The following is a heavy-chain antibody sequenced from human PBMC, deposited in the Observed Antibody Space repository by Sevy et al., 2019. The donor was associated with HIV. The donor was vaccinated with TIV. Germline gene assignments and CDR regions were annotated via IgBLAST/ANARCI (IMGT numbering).Heavy chain of an antibody. CDR3: ARGDDSSGYYVRVFDY. V-gene: IGHV3-11*01. Sequence: LSLTCAASGFTFSDYYMSWIRQAPGKGLEWVSYISSSGSTIYYADSVKGPFTISRDNAKNSLYLQMNSLRAEDTAVYYCARGDDSSGYYVRVFDYWGQGTLVTVSS. D-gene: IGHD3-22*01. J-gene: IGHJ4*02. CDR1: GFTFSDYY. CDR2: ISSSGSTI.